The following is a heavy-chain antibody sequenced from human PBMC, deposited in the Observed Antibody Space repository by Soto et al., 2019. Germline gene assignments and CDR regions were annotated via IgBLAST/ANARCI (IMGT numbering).Heavy chain of an antibody. D-gene: IGHD6-25*01. J-gene: IGHJ5*02. CDR2: IIPIFGTA. Sequence: SVKVSCKASGGTFSSYAISWVGQAPGQGLEWMGGIIPIFGTANYAQKFQGRVTITADKSTSTAYMELSSLRSEDTAVYYCARVTATMGINWFDPWGQGTLVTVSS. CDR3: ARVTATMGINWFDP. CDR1: GGTFSSYA. V-gene: IGHV1-69*06.